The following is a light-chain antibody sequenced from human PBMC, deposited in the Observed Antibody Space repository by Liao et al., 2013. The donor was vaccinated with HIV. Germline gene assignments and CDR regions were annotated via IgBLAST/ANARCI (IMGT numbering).Light chain of an antibody. Sequence: SYELTQPPSVSVSPGQTASITCSGDKLGDKYAWWYQQKSGQSPVLVIYQDSKRPSGIPERFSGSNSGNTATLTISGTQAMDEADYYCQAWDSSTAFVFGGGTKLTVL. CDR2: QDS. V-gene: IGLV3-1*01. CDR3: QAWDSSTAFV. CDR1: KLGDKY. J-gene: IGLJ2*01.